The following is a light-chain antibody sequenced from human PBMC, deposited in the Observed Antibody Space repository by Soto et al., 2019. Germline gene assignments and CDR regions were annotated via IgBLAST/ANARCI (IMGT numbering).Light chain of an antibody. CDR2: LNSDGSH. J-gene: IGLJ2*01. CDR1: SGHSSYA. Sequence: QLVLTQSPSASASLGASVKLTCTLSSGHSSYAIAWHQQQPEKGPRYWMKLNSDGSHSKGDGIPDRFSGSSSGAERHLTISSLQSEDEADYYCQTWGTGIVVFGGGTKVTVL. CDR3: QTWGTGIVV. V-gene: IGLV4-69*01.